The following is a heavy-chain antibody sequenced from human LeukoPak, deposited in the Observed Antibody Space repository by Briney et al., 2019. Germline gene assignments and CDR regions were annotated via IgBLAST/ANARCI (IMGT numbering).Heavy chain of an antibody. Sequence: PGGSLRLSCAASGFTFSSYAMHWVRQAPGKGLEWVAVISYDGSNKYYADSVKGRFTISRDSSKNTLYLQMNSLRAEDTAVYYCARDLGSGWTRDAFDIWGQGTMVTVSS. V-gene: IGHV3-30-3*01. D-gene: IGHD6-19*01. CDR3: ARDLGSGWTRDAFDI. J-gene: IGHJ3*02. CDR2: ISYDGSNK. CDR1: GFTFSSYA.